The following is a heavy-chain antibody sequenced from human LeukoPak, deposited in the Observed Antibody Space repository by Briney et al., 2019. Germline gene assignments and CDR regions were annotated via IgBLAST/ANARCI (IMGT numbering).Heavy chain of an antibody. Sequence: GGSLRLSCAASGFTFSSYGMSWVRQAPGKGLEWVSAISGSGSSTYYADSVKGRFTISRDNSKNTLNLQMNSLRADDTAVYYCAKSNGYGLVDIWGQGTMVTVSS. D-gene: IGHD3-10*01. V-gene: IGHV3-23*01. CDR3: AKSNGYGLVDI. J-gene: IGHJ3*02. CDR1: GFTFSSYG. CDR2: ISGSGSST.